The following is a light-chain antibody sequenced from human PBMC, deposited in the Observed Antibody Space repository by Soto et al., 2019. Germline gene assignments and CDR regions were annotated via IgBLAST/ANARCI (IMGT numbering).Light chain of an antibody. CDR2: EVN. V-gene: IGLV2-14*01. CDR3: SSFSSSSTPYV. CDR1: ITYFGGYKY. J-gene: IGLJ1*01. Sequence: SARSLPASVCGSPGQSNPISCIGTITYFGGYKYVSWYQQHPGTAPKLMIFEVNGRPSGVSDRFYGSKSGNTASLTISGLQPEDEADYYCSSFSSSSTPYVFGTGTQVTVL.